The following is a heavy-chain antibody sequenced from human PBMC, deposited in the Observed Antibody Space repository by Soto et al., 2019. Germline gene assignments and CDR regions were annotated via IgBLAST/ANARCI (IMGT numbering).Heavy chain of an antibody. J-gene: IGHJ4*02. Sequence: EVRLVESGGDLVQPGGSLRLSCAVSGFSVATDSMSWVRQAPGKGLEWISGIYKDGTTYHADSVKGRFTTSRDSFKNTLYLQMDNLGAEDTAVYHCTRDSSYYGSGRGVLDYWGQGTLVTVSS. CDR1: GFSVATDS. CDR3: TRDSSYYGSGRGVLDY. V-gene: IGHV3-66*01. CDR2: IYKDGTT. D-gene: IGHD3-10*01.